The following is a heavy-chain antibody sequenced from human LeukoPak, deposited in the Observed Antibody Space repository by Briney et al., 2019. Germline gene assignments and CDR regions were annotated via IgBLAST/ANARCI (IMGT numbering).Heavy chain of an antibody. CDR3: ARDAAVRGAYPPGY. D-gene: IGHD3-10*01. CDR1: GFTFSSYW. Sequence: GGSLRLSCAASGFTFSSYWMSWVRQAPGKGLEWVANIKQDGSEKYYVDSVKGRFTISRDNAKNSLYLQMNSLRAEDTAVYYCARDAAVRGAYPPGYWGQGTLVTVSS. J-gene: IGHJ4*02. V-gene: IGHV3-7*01. CDR2: IKQDGSEK.